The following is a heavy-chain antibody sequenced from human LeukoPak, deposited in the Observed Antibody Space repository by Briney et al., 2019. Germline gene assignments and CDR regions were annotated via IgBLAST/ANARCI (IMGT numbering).Heavy chain of an antibody. V-gene: IGHV3-23*01. CDR2: ISGSGGST. CDR3: ASARDYDYVWGSVDY. D-gene: IGHD3-16*01. J-gene: IGHJ4*02. CDR1: GFTFSSYA. Sequence: PGGSLRLSCAASGFTFSSYAMSWVRQATGKGLEWVSAISGSGGSTYYADSVKGRFTISRDNSKNTLYLQMNSLRAEDTAVYYCASARDYDYVWGSVDYWGQGTLVTVSS.